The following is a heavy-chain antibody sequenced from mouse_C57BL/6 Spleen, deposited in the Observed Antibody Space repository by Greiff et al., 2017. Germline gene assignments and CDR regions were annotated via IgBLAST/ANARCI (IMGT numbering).Heavy chain of an antibody. CDR3: ARHAGGPYYDGSSVEYYFDY. J-gene: IGHJ2*01. V-gene: IGHV1-64*01. D-gene: IGHD1-1*01. Sequence: QVQLQQPGAELVKPGASVKLSCKASGYTFTSYWMHWVKQRPGQGLEWIGMIHPNSGSTNYNEKFQSKATLTVAKSSRTAYMQLSSLTSEDSAVYYCARHAGGPYYDGSSVEYYFDYWGQGTTLTVSS. CDR1: GYTFTSYW. CDR2: IHPNSGST.